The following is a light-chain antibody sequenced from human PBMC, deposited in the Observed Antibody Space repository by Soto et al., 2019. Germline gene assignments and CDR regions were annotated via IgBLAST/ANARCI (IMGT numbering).Light chain of an antibody. Sequence: EIMMTQSPGTLSVSPWERVTLSCRASQSVSSTLAWYQQKPGQAHRLLIYGASTRATGIPARFSGSQSGTDFTLTISSLRSEDFAVYYCQQYNNCPLLFTFGPGTKVDIK. CDR3: QQYNNCPLLFT. V-gene: IGKV3-15*01. CDR1: QSVSST. CDR2: GAS. J-gene: IGKJ3*01.